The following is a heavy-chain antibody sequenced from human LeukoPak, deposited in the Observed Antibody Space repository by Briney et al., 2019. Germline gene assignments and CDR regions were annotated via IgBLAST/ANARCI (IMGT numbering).Heavy chain of an antibody. CDR2: IRAYNGNT. CDR1: GYTFTGYY. J-gene: IGHJ4*02. V-gene: IGHV1-18*04. D-gene: IGHD3-10*01. CDR3: ARLPIYYGSGSYYSAEGY. Sequence: GASVKVSCKASGYTFTGYYMHWVRQAPGQGLEWMGWIRAYNGNTNYAQKFQGRVTITADKSTSTAYMELSSLRSEDTAVYYCARLPIYYGSGSYYSAEGYWGQGTLVTVSS.